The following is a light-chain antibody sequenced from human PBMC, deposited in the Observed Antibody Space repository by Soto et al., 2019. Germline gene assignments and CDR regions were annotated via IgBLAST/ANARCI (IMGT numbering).Light chain of an antibody. CDR2: AAS. J-gene: IGKJ2*01. CDR3: QQYYSYPHP. Sequence: AIRMTQSPSSLSASTGDRVTITCRASQGISSYLAWYQQKPGKAPKLLIYAASTLQSGVPSRFSGSGSGTDFTLTIRCLQSEDFVTYFCQQYYSYPHPFGQGAQLEIK. V-gene: IGKV1-8*01. CDR1: QGISSY.